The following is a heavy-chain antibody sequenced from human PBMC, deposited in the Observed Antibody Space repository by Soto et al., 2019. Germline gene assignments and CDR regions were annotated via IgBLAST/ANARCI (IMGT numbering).Heavy chain of an antibody. CDR2: INHSGST. CDR1: GGSFSGYY. J-gene: IGHJ2*01. CDR3: ARGRGDGYNQHWFFDL. Sequence: QVHLQQWGAGLLKTSETLSLTCAVSGGSFSGYYWSWIRQPPGKGLGWIGEINHSGSTNSKPSLQSRVSISGGPSNNQFSLKLSSVTAADTAVYYCARGRGDGYNQHWFFDLWGRGALVTVSS. V-gene: IGHV4-34*01. D-gene: IGHD3-10*01.